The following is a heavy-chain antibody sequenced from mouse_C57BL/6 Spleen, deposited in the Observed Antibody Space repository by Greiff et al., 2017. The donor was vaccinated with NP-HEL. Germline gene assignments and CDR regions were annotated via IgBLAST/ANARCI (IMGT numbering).Heavy chain of an antibody. V-gene: IGHV1-80*01. CDR3: APSALLRSPSYYAMDY. CDR2: IYPGDGDT. J-gene: IGHJ4*01. Sequence: QVQLQQSGAELVKPGASVKISCKASGYAFSSYWMNWVKQRPGKGLEWIGQIYPGDGDTNYNGKFKGKATLTADKSSSTAYMQLSSLTSEDSAVYFCAPSALLRSPSYYAMDYWGQGTSVTVSS. D-gene: IGHD1-1*01. CDR1: GYAFSSYW.